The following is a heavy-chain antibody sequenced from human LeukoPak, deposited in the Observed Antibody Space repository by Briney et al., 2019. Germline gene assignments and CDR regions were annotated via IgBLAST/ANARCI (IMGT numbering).Heavy chain of an antibody. CDR2: IYHSGST. D-gene: IGHD3-10*01. CDR3: ARRPFVGPAYYFDY. J-gene: IGHJ4*02. CDR1: GGSISSSNW. Sequence: PSGTLSLTCAVSGGSISSSNWWSWVRPPPGKGLEWIGEIYHSGSTNYNPSLKRRVTISVDKSKNQFSLKLSSVTAADTAVYYCARRPFVGPAYYFDYWGQGTLVTVSS. V-gene: IGHV4-4*02.